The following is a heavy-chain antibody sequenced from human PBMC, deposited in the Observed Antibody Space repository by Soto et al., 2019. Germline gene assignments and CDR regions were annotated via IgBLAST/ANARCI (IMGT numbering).Heavy chain of an antibody. Sequence: EVQLLDSGGGLVQPGGSLRLSCAASGFTFSYYVMGWVRQAPGKGLEWVSSIVDSGDSAYYADSVKGRFTISRDNSKNISFLQTNSMRGDNAAVYYCANGSEARQGYYFDYWGQGTLVTVSS. V-gene: IGHV3-23*01. CDR2: IVDSGDSA. CDR3: ANGSEARQGYYFDY. CDR1: GFTFSYYV. D-gene: IGHD6-6*01. J-gene: IGHJ4*02.